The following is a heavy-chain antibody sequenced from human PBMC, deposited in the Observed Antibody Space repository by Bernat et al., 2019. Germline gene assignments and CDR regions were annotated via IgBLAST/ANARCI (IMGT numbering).Heavy chain of an antibody. CDR1: GDSISRSSYY. CDR3: GRNWLRDY. D-gene: IGHD5-12*01. V-gene: IGHV4-39*01. J-gene: IGHJ4*02. Sequence: QLQLQESGPGLVKPSETLSLTCTVSGDSISRSSYYWGWIRQPPGKGLEWIGNIYYSGSTYYNPSFKSRVTISVDTSKNQFSLKLTSVTATDTAVYYCGRNWLRDYWGQGTLVTVSS. CDR2: IYYSGST.